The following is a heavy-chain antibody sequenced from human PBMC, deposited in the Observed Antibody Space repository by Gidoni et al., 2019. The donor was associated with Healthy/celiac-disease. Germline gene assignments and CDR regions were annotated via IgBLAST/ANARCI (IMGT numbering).Heavy chain of an antibody. D-gene: IGHD3-9*01. CDR1: GFTFSSYS. Sequence: EVQLVESGGGLVKPGGSLRLSCAASGFTFSSYSMNWVRQAPGKGLEWVSSISSSSSYIYYADSVKGRFTISRDNAKNSLYLQMNSLRAEDTAVYYCAAHHDWLLPEAPIEWGQGTLVTVSS. CDR2: ISSSSSYI. CDR3: AAHHDWLLPEAPIE. J-gene: IGHJ4*02. V-gene: IGHV3-21*01.